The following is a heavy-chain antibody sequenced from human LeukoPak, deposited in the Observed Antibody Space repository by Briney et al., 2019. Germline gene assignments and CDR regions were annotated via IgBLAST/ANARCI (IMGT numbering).Heavy chain of an antibody. CDR1: GGTFSSYA. V-gene: IGHV1-69*06. Sequence: SVKVSCKASGGTFSSYAISWVRQAPEQGLEWMGGIIPIFGTANYAQKFQGRVTITADKSTSTAYMELSSLRSEDTAVYYCARGDYYDSSGYKYYYYYYYMDVWGKGTTVTVSS. D-gene: IGHD3-22*01. J-gene: IGHJ6*03. CDR2: IIPIFGTA. CDR3: ARGDYYDSSGYKYYYYYYYMDV.